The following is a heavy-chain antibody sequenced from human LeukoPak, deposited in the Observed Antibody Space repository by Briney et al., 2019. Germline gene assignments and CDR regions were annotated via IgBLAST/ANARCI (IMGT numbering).Heavy chain of an antibody. CDR3: VRDQGAFDM. CDR2: TKQDASEK. V-gene: IGHV3-7*05. Sequence: GGSLRLSCAGSGITLSSYWMSWVRQAPGKGLEWVGNTKQDASEKYFVDSLRGRFTISRDNAKNSLFLQMNSLRADDTAVYYCVRDQGAFDMWGHGTMVTVSS. J-gene: IGHJ3*02. CDR1: GITLSSYW.